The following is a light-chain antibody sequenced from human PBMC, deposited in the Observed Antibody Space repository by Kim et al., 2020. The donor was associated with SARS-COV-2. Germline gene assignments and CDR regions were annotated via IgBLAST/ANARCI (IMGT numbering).Light chain of an antibody. CDR3: QQYYSTLPYT. CDR2: WAS. CDR1: QSVLYSSNNKNY. J-gene: IGKJ2*01. Sequence: DILMTQSPDSLAVSLGERATINCKSSQSVLYSSNNKNYLAWYQQKPGQPPKLLIYWASTRESGVPDRFSGSGSGTDFTLTISSLQAEDVAVYYCQQYYSTLPYTFGQGTKLEI. V-gene: IGKV4-1*01.